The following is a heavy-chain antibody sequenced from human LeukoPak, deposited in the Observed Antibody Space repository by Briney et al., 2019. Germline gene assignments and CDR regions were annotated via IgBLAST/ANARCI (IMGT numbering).Heavy chain of an antibody. CDR3: ARVVYSGYPTLDY. J-gene: IGHJ4*02. CDR2: INHSGST. D-gene: IGHD5-12*01. Sequence: SGTLSLTCAVYGGSFSGYYWSWIRQPPGKGLEWIGEINHSGSTNYNPSLKSRVTISVDTSKNQFSLKLSSVTAADTAVYYCARVVYSGYPTLDYWGQGTLVTVSS. V-gene: IGHV4-34*01. CDR1: GGSFSGYY.